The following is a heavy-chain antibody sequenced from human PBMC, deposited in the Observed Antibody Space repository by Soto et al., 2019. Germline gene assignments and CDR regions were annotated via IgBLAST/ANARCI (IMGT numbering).Heavy chain of an antibody. J-gene: IGHJ5*02. CDR2: IYATGTT. Sequence: SETLSLTCTVSGASISGFYWSWIRKSAGKGLGWIGRIYATGTTDYNPSLKSRVMMSVDTSKKQFSLKLRSVTAADTAVYYCVRDGTKTLRDWFDPWGQGISVTVSS. CDR3: VRDGTKTLRDWFDP. V-gene: IGHV4-4*07. D-gene: IGHD1-1*01. CDR1: GASISGFY.